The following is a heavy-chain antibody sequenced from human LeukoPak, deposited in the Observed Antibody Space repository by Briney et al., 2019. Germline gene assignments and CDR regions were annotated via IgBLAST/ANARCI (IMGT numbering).Heavy chain of an antibody. J-gene: IGHJ4*02. CDR3: AGDSSRWYGYFDN. CDR1: GYSISSGYD. V-gene: IGHV4-38-2*02. Sequence: KASETLSFTCTVSGYSISSGYDWGWIRQPPGKGLEWIGSIYYRRTIYYNPSLKSRVTMSVDTSKNEVSLKLSSVTAADTAVYYCAGDSSRWYGYFDNWGQGTLVTVSS. D-gene: IGHD6-13*01. CDR2: IYYRRTI.